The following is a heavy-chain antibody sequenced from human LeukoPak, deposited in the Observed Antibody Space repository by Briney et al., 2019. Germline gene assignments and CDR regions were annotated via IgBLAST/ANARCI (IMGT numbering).Heavy chain of an antibody. V-gene: IGHV1-8*01. D-gene: IGHD1-26*01. Sequence: ASVKVSCKASGYTFTSYDINWVRQATGQGLEWMGWMNPNSGNTGYAQKFQGRVTMTRNTSISTAYMELSSLRSVDTAVYYCARAGGWELPFDYWGQGTLVTVSS. J-gene: IGHJ4*02. CDR1: GYTFTSYD. CDR2: MNPNSGNT. CDR3: ARAGGWELPFDY.